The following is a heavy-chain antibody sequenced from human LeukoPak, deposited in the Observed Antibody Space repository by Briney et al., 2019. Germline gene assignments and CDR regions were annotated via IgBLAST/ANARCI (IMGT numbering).Heavy chain of an antibody. CDR2: IYYSGST. J-gene: IGHJ3*02. Sequence: SETLSLTCTVSVGSISRSRYFWDWIRQPPGKGLEWIGNIYYSGSTDYNPSLKTRVTMSVDTSNNRFSLQVNSVTAADTAVYYCARHVAYGPLEIWGQGTMVTVSS. CDR1: VGSISRSRYF. V-gene: IGHV4-39*01. D-gene: IGHD3-10*01. CDR3: ARHVAYGPLEI.